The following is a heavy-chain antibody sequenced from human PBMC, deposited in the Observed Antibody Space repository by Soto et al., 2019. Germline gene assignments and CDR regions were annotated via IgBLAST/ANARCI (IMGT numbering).Heavy chain of an antibody. Sequence: SETLSLTCTVSGDSIRSGIYYWGWIRQPPGKGLEWIGSAYYSGMTHYGPSLRGRVTISVDTSKNQFSLRLSSVSAEDTSTYYCARLPAEGVIAGSAMDFWGQGTKVT. D-gene: IGHD2-15*01. CDR1: GDSIRSGIYY. CDR2: AYYSGMT. CDR3: ARLPAEGVIAGSAMDF. J-gene: IGHJ6*01. V-gene: IGHV4-39*01.